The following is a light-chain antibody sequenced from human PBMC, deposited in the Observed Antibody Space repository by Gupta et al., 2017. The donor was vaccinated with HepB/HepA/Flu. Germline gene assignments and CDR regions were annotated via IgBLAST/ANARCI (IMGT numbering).Light chain of an antibody. Sequence: DIQLTQSPSFLSASVGDRVTITCRASQDITSYLAWYQQKPGKAPKLLIYAASTSQNGVPSRFSGSGSGTEFTLTISSLQPEDFASYYCQQLNTYPITFGQGTRLEIK. CDR2: AAS. J-gene: IGKJ5*01. CDR1: QDITSY. CDR3: QQLNTYPIT. V-gene: IGKV1-9*01.